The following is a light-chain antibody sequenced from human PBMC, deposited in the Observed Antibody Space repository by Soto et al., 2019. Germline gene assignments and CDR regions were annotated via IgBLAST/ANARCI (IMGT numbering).Light chain of an antibody. J-gene: IGKJ1*01. CDR2: DAS. CDR1: QSVSGL. CDR3: QQYNTHST. V-gene: IGKV1-5*01. Sequence: DIQMTQSPSTLSASVGDRVTITCRASQSVSGLLAWYQQKPGKAPNLLIYDASNLESGVPPRFSGSGSGTEFTLTISSLWPDDFATYYCQQYNTHSTFGQGTKVDIK.